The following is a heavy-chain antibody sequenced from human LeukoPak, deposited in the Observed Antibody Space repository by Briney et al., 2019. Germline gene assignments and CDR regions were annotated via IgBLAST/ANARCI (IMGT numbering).Heavy chain of an antibody. Sequence: GGSLRLSCAASGFTFSSYSMNWVRQAPGKGLEWVSCISSSSSTIYYADSVEGRFTISRDNAKNSLYLQMNSLRAEDTAVYYCARTTYYYDSSGYEFDYWGQGTLVTVSS. CDR1: GFTFSSYS. J-gene: IGHJ4*02. CDR3: ARTTYYYDSSGYEFDY. CDR2: ISSSSSTI. V-gene: IGHV3-48*04. D-gene: IGHD3-22*01.